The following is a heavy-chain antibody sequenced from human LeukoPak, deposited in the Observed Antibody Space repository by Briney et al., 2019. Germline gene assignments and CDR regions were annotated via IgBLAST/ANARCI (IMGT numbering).Heavy chain of an antibody. D-gene: IGHD5-18*01. Sequence: SETLSLTCTVSGGSISGSGYYWIWIRQPPGKGLEWIGYIYYSGNTNYNPSLKSRVTISVDTSKNQFSLKLRSVTAADTAVYYCARDSGYSYGSFDYWGQGTLVTVSS. CDR1: GGSISGSGYY. CDR2: IYYSGNT. V-gene: IGHV4-61*08. CDR3: ARDSGYSYGSFDY. J-gene: IGHJ4*02.